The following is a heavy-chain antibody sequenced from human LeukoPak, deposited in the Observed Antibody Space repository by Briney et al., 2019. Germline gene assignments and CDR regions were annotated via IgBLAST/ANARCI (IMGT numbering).Heavy chain of an antibody. Sequence: SGGSLRLSCAASGFTFSSYGMHWVRQAPGKGLEWVAVIWYDGSNKYYADSVKGRFTISRDNSKNTLYLQMNSLRAEDTAVYYCARDGGSRKLPLFYFDYWGQGTLVTVSS. D-gene: IGHD3-10*01. J-gene: IGHJ4*02. CDR1: GFTFSSYG. CDR3: ARDGGSRKLPLFYFDY. V-gene: IGHV3-33*01. CDR2: IWYDGSNK.